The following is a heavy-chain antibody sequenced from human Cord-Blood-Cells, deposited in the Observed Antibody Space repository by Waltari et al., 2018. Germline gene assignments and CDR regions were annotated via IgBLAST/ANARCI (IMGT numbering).Heavy chain of an antibody. J-gene: IGHJ4*02. V-gene: IGHV4-34*01. D-gene: IGHD3-3*01. CDR3: ARGRITIFGVVIYYFDY. CDR2: INHSGST. CDR1: GGSFSGYY. Sequence: QVQLQQWGAGLLKPSETLSLTCAVYGGSFSGYYWIWILQHPGKGLECSGEINHSGSTNYNPSLKSRVTISVDTSKNQFSLKLSSVTAADTAVYYCARGRITIFGVVIYYFDYWGQGTLVTVSS.